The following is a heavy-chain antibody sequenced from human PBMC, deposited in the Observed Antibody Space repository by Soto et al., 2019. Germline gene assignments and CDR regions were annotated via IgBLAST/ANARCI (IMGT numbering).Heavy chain of an antibody. V-gene: IGHV4-31*03. Sequence: PSETLSLTCTVSGGSISSGGYYWSWIRQHPGKGLEWIGYIYYSGSTYYNPSLKSRVTISVDTSKNQFSLKLSSVTAADTAVYYCASCKGVRGVYGMDVWGQGTTVTVSS. CDR1: GGSISSGGYY. J-gene: IGHJ6*02. CDR3: ASCKGVRGVYGMDV. CDR2: IYYSGST. D-gene: IGHD3-10*01.